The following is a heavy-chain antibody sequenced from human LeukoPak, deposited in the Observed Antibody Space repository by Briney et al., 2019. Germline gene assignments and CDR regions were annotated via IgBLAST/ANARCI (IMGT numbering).Heavy chain of an antibody. V-gene: IGHV1-2*02. CDR2: MNPNSGGS. CDR3: ATRVVAGIPYYFDH. Sequence: ASVKVSCKTSGYTFTGYYMHWVRQAPGQGPEWMGWMNPNSGGSNYAQKFQGRVTMTRDTSIGTAYMELSSLRSDDTAVYYCATRVVAGIPYYFDHWGQGTLVTVSS. J-gene: IGHJ4*02. CDR1: GYTFTGYY. D-gene: IGHD6-19*01.